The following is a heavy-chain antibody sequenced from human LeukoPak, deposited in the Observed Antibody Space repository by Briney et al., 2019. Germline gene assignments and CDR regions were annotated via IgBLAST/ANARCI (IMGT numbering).Heavy chain of an antibody. CDR1: GGSFSGYC. CDR2: INHSGST. J-gene: IGHJ3*02. Sequence: SETLSLTCAVYGGSFSGYCWSWIREPPGKGLEWIGEINHSGSTNYNPSLKSRVTISVDTSKNQFSLKLSSVTAADTAVYYCARVLLGAYCGGDCHRDDAFDIWGQGTMVTVSS. D-gene: IGHD2-21*02. CDR3: ARVLLGAYCGGDCHRDDAFDI. V-gene: IGHV4-34*01.